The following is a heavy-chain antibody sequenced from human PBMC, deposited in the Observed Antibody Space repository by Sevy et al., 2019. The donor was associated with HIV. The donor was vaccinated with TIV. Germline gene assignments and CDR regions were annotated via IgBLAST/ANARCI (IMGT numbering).Heavy chain of an antibody. Sequence: GGSLRLSCAASGFTVSSNYMSWVRQAPGKGLEWVSVIYSGGSTYYADSVKGRFTISRDNSKNTLYLQMNSLRAEDTAVYYCARMVTAHSAGYWGQGTLVTVSS. D-gene: IGHD2-21*02. CDR3: ARMVTAHSAGY. CDR1: GFTVSSNY. J-gene: IGHJ4*02. CDR2: IYSGGST. V-gene: IGHV3-53*01.